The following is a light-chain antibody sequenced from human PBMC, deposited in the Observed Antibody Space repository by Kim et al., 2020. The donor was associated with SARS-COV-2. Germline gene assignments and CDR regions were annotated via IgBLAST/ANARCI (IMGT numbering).Light chain of an antibody. Sequence: DIQMTQSPSSLSASVGDRITITCRASQSISSYLNWYQQKPGQAPKLLIYAASSLQSGVPSRFIGGGGSGTDFTLTISSLQPEDFATYYCQQSYNTPYTFGQGTKLEI. CDR3: QQSYNTPYT. CDR1: QSISSY. CDR2: AAS. V-gene: IGKV1-39*01. J-gene: IGKJ2*01.